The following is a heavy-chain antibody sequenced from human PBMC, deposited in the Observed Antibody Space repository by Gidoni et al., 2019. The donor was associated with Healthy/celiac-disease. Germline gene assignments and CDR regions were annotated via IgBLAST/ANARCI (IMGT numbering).Heavy chain of an antibody. J-gene: IGHJ4*02. V-gene: IGHV4-34*01. CDR2: INHSGST. CDR3: ASHNITMVRGVIITGQGLGY. Sequence: QVQLQQWGAGLLKPSETLSLTCAVYGGSFSGYYWSWIRQPPGKGLEWIGEINHSGSTNYNPSLKSRVTISVDTSKNQFSLKLSSVTAADTAVYYCASHNITMVRGVIITGQGLGYWGQGTLVTVSS. D-gene: IGHD3-10*01. CDR1: GGSFSGYY.